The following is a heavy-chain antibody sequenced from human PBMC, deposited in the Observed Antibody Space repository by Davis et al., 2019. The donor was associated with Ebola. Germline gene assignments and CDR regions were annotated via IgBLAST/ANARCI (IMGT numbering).Heavy chain of an antibody. Sequence: ASVKVSCKAFGYTFPNYFLHWVRQAPGQGLEWMGFITPGSGRAGYAERFQGRVTMTTDPSTNTVYMELSSLRSDDTAIYSCARMTPIGSGSLFDNWGQGTLVTVSS. D-gene: IGHD1-26*01. V-gene: IGHV1-46*01. J-gene: IGHJ4*02. CDR2: ITPGSGRA. CDR3: ARMTPIGSGSLFDN. CDR1: GYTFPNYF.